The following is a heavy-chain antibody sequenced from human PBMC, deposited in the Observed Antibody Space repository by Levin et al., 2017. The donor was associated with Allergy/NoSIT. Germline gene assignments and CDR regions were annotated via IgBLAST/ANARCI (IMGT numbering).Heavy chain of an antibody. V-gene: IGHV3-23*01. CDR3: AKGVPPNTFYYDSSGYYLNERESYYYYGMDV. CDR1: GFTFSSYA. J-gene: IGHJ6*02. Sequence: TGGSLRLSCAASGFTFSSYAMSWVRQAPGKGLEWVSAISGSGGSTYYADSVKGRFTISRDNSKNTLYLQMNSLRAEDTAVYYCAKGVPPNTFYYDSSGYYLNERESYYYYGMDVWGQGTTVTVSS. D-gene: IGHD3-22*01. CDR2: ISGSGGST.